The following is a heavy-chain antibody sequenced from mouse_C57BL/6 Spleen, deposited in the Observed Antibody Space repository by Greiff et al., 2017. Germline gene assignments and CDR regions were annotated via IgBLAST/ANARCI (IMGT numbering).Heavy chain of an antibody. Sequence: EVMLVESGGGLVKPGGSLKLSCAASGSTFSSYAMSWVRQTPEKRLEWVATISDGGSYTYYPDNVKGRFTISRDNAKNNLYLQMSHLKSEDTAMYYCAREGYYFDYWGQGTTLTVSS. CDR1: GSTFSSYA. CDR3: AREGYYFDY. D-gene: IGHD3-1*01. CDR2: ISDGGSYT. V-gene: IGHV5-4*01. J-gene: IGHJ2*01.